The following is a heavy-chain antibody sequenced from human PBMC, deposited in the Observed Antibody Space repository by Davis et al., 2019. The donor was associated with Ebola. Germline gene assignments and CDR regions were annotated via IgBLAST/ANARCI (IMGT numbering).Heavy chain of an antibody. V-gene: IGHV5-10-1*01. CDR1: GYSFTSYW. CDR2: IDPSDSYT. CDR3: ARGENGYGDYVSAFDI. Sequence: KVSCQGSGYSFTSYWISWVRQMPGKGLEWMGRIDPSDSYTNYSPSFQGHVTLSADKSISTAYLQWSSLKASDTAMYYCARGENGYGDYVSAFDIWGQGTMVTVSS. D-gene: IGHD4-17*01. J-gene: IGHJ3*02.